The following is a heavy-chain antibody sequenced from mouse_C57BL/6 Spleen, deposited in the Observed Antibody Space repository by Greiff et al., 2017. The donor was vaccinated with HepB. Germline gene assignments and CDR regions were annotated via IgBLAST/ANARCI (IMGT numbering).Heavy chain of an antibody. V-gene: IGHV14-2*01. Sequence: VQLQESGAELVKPGASVKLSCTASGFNIKDYYMHWVKQRTEQGLEWIGRIDPEDGETKYAPNFQGKATITADTSSNTAYLQLSSLTSEDTAVYYCAKGGPAWFAYWGQGTLVTVSA. CDR3: AKGGPAWFAY. CDR1: GFNIKDYY. CDR2: IDPEDGET. D-gene: IGHD1-1*02. J-gene: IGHJ3*01.